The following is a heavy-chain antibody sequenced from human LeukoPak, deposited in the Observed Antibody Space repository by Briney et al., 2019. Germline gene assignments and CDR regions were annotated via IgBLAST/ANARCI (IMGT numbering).Heavy chain of an antibody. CDR2: IYPGDSDT. CDR3: ARHSLGGGDCCWIDY. V-gene: IGHV5-51*01. Sequence: GESLKISCKGSGYSFTSYWIGWVRQMPGKGLEWMGIIYPGDSDTRYSPSFQGQVTISADKSISTAYLQWSSLKASDTAMYYCARHSLGGGDCCWIDYWGQGTLVTVSS. D-gene: IGHD2-21*02. J-gene: IGHJ4*02. CDR1: GYSFTSYW.